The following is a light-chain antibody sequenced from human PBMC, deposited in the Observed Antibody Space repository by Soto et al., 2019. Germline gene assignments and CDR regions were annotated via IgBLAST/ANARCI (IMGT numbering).Light chain of an antibody. CDR3: SSYTSSNTLV. Sequence: QSVLTQPASVSESPGQSITISCTGTSSDVGGYEFVSWYQHHPGKAPKLMIYDVGNRPSGVSNRFSGSKSGNTASLTISGLQAEDEADYYCSSYTSSNTLVFGTGTKVTVL. J-gene: IGLJ1*01. CDR2: DVG. V-gene: IGLV2-14*03. CDR1: SSDVGGYEF.